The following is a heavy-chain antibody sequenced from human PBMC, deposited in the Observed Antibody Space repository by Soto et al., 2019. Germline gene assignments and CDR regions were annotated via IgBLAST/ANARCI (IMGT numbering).Heavy chain of an antibody. D-gene: IGHD3-22*01. CDR1: GFTFSSYA. CDR3: AKYPPMIVVVITAGTEAFDI. Sequence: GGSLRLSCAASGFTFSSYAMSWVRQAPGKGLEWVSAISGSGGSTYYADSVKGRFTLSRDNSKNTLYLQMNSLRTEDTDVYYCAKYPPMIVVVITAGTEAFDIWGQGTMVTVSS. CDR2: ISGSGGST. V-gene: IGHV3-23*01. J-gene: IGHJ3*02.